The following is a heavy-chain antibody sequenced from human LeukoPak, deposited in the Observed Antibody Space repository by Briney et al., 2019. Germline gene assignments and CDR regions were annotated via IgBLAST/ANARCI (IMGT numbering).Heavy chain of an antibody. CDR1: GFTFSSYA. D-gene: IGHD3-3*01. CDR2: ISGSGGST. Sequence: GGSLRLSCAASGFTFSSYAMSWVRQAPGKGLEWVSAISGSGGSTYYADSVKGRFTISRDNSKNTLYLQMNSLRSEDTAVYYCARSYYDFWPTSYYYYYYMDVWGKGTTVTVSS. V-gene: IGHV3-23*01. J-gene: IGHJ6*03. CDR3: ARSYYDFWPTSYYYYYYMDV.